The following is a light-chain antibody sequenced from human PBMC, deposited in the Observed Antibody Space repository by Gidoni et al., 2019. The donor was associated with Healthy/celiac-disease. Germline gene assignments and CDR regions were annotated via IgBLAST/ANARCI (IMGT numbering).Light chain of an antibody. V-gene: IGKV4-1*01. CDR3: QQYYSTPWT. Sequence: DIVMTQSPDSLAVSLGESATINCKPSQSVLYSSNNKNYLAWYQQKPGQPPKLLIYWASTRESGVPDRLSGSGSGTDFTLTISSLQAEDVAVYYCQQYYSTPWTFGQGTKGEIK. J-gene: IGKJ1*01. CDR1: QSVLYSSNNKNY. CDR2: WAS.